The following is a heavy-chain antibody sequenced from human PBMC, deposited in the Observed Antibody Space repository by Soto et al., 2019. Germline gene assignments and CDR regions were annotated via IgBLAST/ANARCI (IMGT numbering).Heavy chain of an antibody. CDR1: GYTFTTYW. D-gene: IGHD6-19*01. J-gene: IGHJ6*03. V-gene: IGHV5-51*01. CDR3: ARQVSGSKYSYYYMDV. Sequence: GESLKISYKGSGYTFTTYWIGWVRQMPGKGLEWMGIIYPDDSDTRYSPSFQGQVTISVDKSISTAYLQWSSLQASDTAMYYCARQVSGSKYSYYYMDVWGKGTTVTVSS. CDR2: IYPDDSDT.